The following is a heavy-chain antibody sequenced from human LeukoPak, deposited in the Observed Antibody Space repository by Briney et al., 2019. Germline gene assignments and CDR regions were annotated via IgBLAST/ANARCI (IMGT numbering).Heavy chain of an antibody. V-gene: IGHV4-31*03. CDR3: ARVPYSSGPSFDY. Sequence: SETLSLTCTVSGGSISSGGYYWSWIRQHPGKGLEWIGYIYYSGSTYYNPSLKSRVTISVDTSKNQLSLKLSSVTAADTAVYYCARVPYSSGPSFDYWGQGTLVTVSS. CDR1: GGSISSGGYY. J-gene: IGHJ4*02. D-gene: IGHD3-22*01. CDR2: IYYSGST.